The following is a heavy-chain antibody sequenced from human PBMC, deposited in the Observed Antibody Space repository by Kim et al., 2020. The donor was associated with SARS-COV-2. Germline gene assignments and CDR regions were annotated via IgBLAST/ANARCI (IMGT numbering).Heavy chain of an antibody. CDR2: INSDGSST. Sequence: GGSLRLSCAASGFTFRSWWMHWVRQAPGKGLVWVSRINSDGSSTSYADSVKGRFTIPRDNAKNTLYLQMNSLRAEDTAVYYCMRFGDLLRYYGMDVWGQGTTVTVSS. CDR3: MRFGDLLRYYGMDV. V-gene: IGHV3-74*01. D-gene: IGHD3-10*01. CDR1: GFTFRSWW. J-gene: IGHJ6*02.